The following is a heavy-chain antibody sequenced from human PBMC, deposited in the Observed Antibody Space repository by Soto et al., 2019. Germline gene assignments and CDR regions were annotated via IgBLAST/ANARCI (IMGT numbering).Heavy chain of an antibody. V-gene: IGHV4-4*02. CDR2: IYHSGST. CDR3: ARVFMNGDSTNWFDP. CDR1: GGSISSSNW. D-gene: IGHD4-17*01. J-gene: IGHJ5*02. Sequence: QVQLQDSGPGLVKPSGTLSLTCAVSGGSISSSNWWSWVRQPPGKGLEWIGEIYHSGSTNYNPSLKSRVTISVDKSKNQFSLKLSSVTAADTAVYYCARVFMNGDSTNWFDPWGQGTLVTVSS.